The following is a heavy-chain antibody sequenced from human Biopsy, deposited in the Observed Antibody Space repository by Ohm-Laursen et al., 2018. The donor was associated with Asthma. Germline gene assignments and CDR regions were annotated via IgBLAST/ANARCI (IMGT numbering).Heavy chain of an antibody. Sequence: ASVKVSCKSLGGTFNTYVIGWARQAPGKGLEWMGGINSVFGTTTYPQKFQDRVTITADDSTSTVYMELSSLRSEDTAVYYCARKAGSCISRTCYSVDFWGQGTLVTVSS. CDR2: INSVFGTT. V-gene: IGHV1-69*13. CDR3: ARKAGSCISRTCYSVDF. J-gene: IGHJ4*02. CDR1: GGTFNTYV. D-gene: IGHD2-2*01.